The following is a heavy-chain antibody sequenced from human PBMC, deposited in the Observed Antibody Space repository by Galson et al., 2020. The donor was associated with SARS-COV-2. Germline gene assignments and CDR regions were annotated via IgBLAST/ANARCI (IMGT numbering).Heavy chain of an antibody. CDR3: ARDTYKSWYFDI. J-gene: IGHJ2*01. CDR2: TFYRSKWYE. V-gene: IGHV6-1*01. CDR1: GDSLSSNSAS. D-gene: IGHD1-20*01. Sequence: SQTLSLTCVISGDSLSSNSASWNWIRQSPSRGLEWLGRTFYRSKWYEDYAVSMKSRLRISQDTSKNQFSLDLNSVTPEDTAVYYCARDTYKSWYFDIWGRGTLVTVSS.